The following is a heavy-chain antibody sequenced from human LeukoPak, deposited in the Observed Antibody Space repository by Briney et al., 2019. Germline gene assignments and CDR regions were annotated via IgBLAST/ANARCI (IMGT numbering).Heavy chain of an antibody. CDR3: AKDRSFPDSSGLGIFDY. CDR2: ISYDGSNK. Sequence: GGSLRLSCAASGFTFSSYGMHWVRQAPGKGLEWVAVISYDGSNKYYADSVKGRFTIPRDNSKNTLYLQMNSLRAEDTAVYYCAKDRSFPDSSGLGIFDYWGQGTLVTVSS. D-gene: IGHD6-19*01. CDR1: GFTFSSYG. J-gene: IGHJ4*02. V-gene: IGHV3-30*18.